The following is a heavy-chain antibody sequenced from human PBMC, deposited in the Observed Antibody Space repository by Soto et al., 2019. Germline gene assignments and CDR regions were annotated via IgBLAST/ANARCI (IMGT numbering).Heavy chain of an antibody. Sequence: SETLSLTCTVSGGSISSYYWSWILQPPGKGLEWIGYIYYSGSTNYNPSLKSRVTISVDTSKNQFSLKLSSVTAADTAVYYCARGKATMVRGVIITVLDYWGQGTLVTVSS. CDR2: IYYSGST. CDR1: GGSISSYY. D-gene: IGHD3-10*01. CDR3: ARGKATMVRGVIITVLDY. J-gene: IGHJ4*02. V-gene: IGHV4-59*08.